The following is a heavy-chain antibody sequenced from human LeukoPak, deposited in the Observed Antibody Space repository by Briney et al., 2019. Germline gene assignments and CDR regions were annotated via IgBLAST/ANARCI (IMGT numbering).Heavy chain of an antibody. CDR2: INPNSGGT. Sequence: ASVKVSCKASGYTFTGYYMHWVRQAPGQGLEWMGWINPNSGGTNYAQKFQGRVTMTRDTSISTAYMELSRLRSDDTAVYYCARTAYYYDSSGYYPFAFYFDYWGQGTLVTVSS. V-gene: IGHV1-2*02. CDR3: ARTAYYYDSSGYYPFAFYFDY. D-gene: IGHD3-22*01. J-gene: IGHJ4*02. CDR1: GYTFTGYY.